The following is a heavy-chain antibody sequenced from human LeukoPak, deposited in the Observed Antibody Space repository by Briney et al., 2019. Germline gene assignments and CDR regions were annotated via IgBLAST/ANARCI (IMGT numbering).Heavy chain of an antibody. D-gene: IGHD4-17*01. CDR3: ARNYGHNSKYFEF. CDR2: ISPNGGDT. CDR1: GYTFTDYY. J-gene: IGHJ4*02. Sequence: GASVKVSCKASGYTFTDYYMHWVRQAPGQGLEWMGWISPNGGDTHYAQRFQGRVTMTRDTSISTAYMELSGLRSDDTAVYYCARNYGHNSKYFEFCGQGTLVTVSS. V-gene: IGHV1-2*02.